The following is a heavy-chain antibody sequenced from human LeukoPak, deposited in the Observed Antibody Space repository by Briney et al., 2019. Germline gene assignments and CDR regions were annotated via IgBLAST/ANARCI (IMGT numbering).Heavy chain of an antibody. CDR3: ARVRLHWNYPTNWFDP. Sequence: PSETLSLTCTVSGYSISSGYYWGWIRQPPGKGLEWIGSIYHSGSTYYNPSLKSRVTISVDTSKNQFSLKLSSVTAADTAVYYCARVRLHWNYPTNWFDPWGQGTLVTVSS. V-gene: IGHV4-38-2*02. J-gene: IGHJ5*02. CDR2: IYHSGST. D-gene: IGHD1-7*01. CDR1: GYSISSGYY.